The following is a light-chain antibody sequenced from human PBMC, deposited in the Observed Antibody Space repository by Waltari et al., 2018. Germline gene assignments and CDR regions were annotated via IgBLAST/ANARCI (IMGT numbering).Light chain of an antibody. CDR1: SGSSNYK. CDR2: VGTGGIVG. Sequence: QPVLTQPPSASASLGASVTLTCTLSSGSSNYKVDWDPPRPGTGPRFVMRVGTGGIVGSKGDGIPDRFSVLGSGLNRYLTIKNIQEEDESDYHCGADHGSGSNFLVVFGGGTKLTVL. J-gene: IGLJ2*01. V-gene: IGLV9-49*01. CDR3: GADHGSGSNFLVV.